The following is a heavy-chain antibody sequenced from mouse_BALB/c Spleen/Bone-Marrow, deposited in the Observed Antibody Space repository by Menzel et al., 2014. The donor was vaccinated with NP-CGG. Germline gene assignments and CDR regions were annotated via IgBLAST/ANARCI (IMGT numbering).Heavy chain of an antibody. CDR3: ARDGDYDEGYAMGY. CDR1: GYAFTNYL. CDR2: INPGSGGT. J-gene: IGHJ4*01. V-gene: IGHV1-54*01. Sequence: VKLMESGAELVRPGTSVKVSCKASGYAFTNYLIEWVKQRPGQGLEWIGVINPGSGGTNYNEKFKGKATLTADKSSSTAYMQLSSLTSDDSAVYFCARDGDYDEGYAMGYWGQGTSVTVSS. D-gene: IGHD2-4*01.